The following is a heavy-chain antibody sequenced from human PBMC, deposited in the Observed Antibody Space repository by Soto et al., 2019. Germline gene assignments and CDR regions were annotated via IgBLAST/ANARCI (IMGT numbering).Heavy chain of an antibody. D-gene: IGHD2-15*01. CDR2: IYYSGST. Sequence: SETLSLTCTVSGGSISSSSYYWGWIRQPPGKGLEWIGSIYYSGSTYYNPSLKSRVTISVDTSKNQFSLKLSSVTAADTAVYYCARHGWLDVGYCSGGSCYWFDPWGQGTLVTVSS. J-gene: IGHJ5*02. CDR1: GGSISSSSYY. CDR3: ARHGWLDVGYCSGGSCYWFDP. V-gene: IGHV4-39*01.